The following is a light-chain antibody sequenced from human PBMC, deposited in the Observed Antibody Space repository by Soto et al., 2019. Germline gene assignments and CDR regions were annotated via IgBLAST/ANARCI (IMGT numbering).Light chain of an antibody. J-gene: IGLJ2*01. Sequence: QLVLTQSPSASASLGASVKLTCTLSSGHISYAIAWHQQQPEKGPRYLMNLNSDGSHSKGDGIPDRFSGSSSGAERYLTISSLQSEDEADYYCQTWGTGILVFGGGTKVTVL. CDR3: QTWGTGILV. CDR2: LNSDGSH. CDR1: SGHISYA. V-gene: IGLV4-69*01.